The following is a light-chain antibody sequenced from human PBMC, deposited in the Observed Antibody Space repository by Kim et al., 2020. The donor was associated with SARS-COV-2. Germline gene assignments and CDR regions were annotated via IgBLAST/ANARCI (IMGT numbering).Light chain of an antibody. Sequence: LSPGDRATLSCRASQGVSTYLAWYQQKPGQAPRLLIYGASTRVTGVSDRFTDSGSGTDFTLTISSLQSEDFAVYHCQQYNVWPRTFGQGTKVDIK. J-gene: IGKJ1*01. CDR1: QGVSTY. CDR3: QQYNVWPRT. V-gene: IGKV3-15*01. CDR2: GAS.